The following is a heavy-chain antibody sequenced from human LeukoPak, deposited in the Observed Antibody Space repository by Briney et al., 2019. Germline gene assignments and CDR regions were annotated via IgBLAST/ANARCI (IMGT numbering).Heavy chain of an antibody. CDR2: IKSDGSST. V-gene: IGHV3-74*01. CDR1: GFTFSSYW. D-gene: IGHD1-1*01. CDR3: ARLRNDWDGFDI. J-gene: IGHJ3*02. Sequence: GGSLRLSCAASGFTFSSYWMHWVRQAPGKGLVWVSSIKSDGSSTSYADSVKGRFTISRDNAKNTLYLQMNSLKAEDTAVYYCARLRNDWDGFDIWGQGTMVTVSS.